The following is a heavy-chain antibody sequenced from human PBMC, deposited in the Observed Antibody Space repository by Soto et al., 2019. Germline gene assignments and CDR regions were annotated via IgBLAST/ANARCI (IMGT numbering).Heavy chain of an antibody. Sequence: QVQLVESGGGVVQPGRSLRLSCAASGFTFSSYGMHWVRQAPGKGLEWVAVIWYDGSNKYYADSVKGRFTISRDNSKNTLYLQMNSLRAEDTAVYYCARGGHTIFGVVNSRTDWYFDLWGRGTLVTVSS. V-gene: IGHV3-33*01. CDR3: ARGGHTIFGVVNSRTDWYFDL. J-gene: IGHJ2*01. D-gene: IGHD3-3*01. CDR1: GFTFSSYG. CDR2: IWYDGSNK.